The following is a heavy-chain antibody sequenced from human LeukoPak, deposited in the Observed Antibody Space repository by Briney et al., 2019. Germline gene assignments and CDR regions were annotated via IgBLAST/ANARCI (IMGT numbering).Heavy chain of an antibody. V-gene: IGHV3-23*01. CDR2: ISGSGGST. Sequence: AGGSLRLSCAASGFTFSSYAMSWVRQAPGKGLEWVSAISGSGGSTYYADSVKGRFTISRDNSKNTLYLQMNSLRAEDTAVYYCASDYDILTSYYIPFDYWGQGTLVTVSS. J-gene: IGHJ4*02. CDR1: GFTFSSYA. D-gene: IGHD3-9*01. CDR3: ASDYDILTSYYIPFDY.